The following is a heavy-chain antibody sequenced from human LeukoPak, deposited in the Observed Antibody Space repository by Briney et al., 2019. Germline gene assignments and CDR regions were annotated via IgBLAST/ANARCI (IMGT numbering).Heavy chain of an antibody. V-gene: IGHV3-30*04. D-gene: IGHD2-2*01. CDR3: ARDRDLGVVTPWCDY. Sequence: PGGSLRLSCAASGFTFSSYAMHWVRQAPGKGLGWVAVISYDGSNKYYADSVKGRFTISRDNSKNTLYLQMNSLRAEDTAVYYCARDRDLGVVTPWCDYWGQGVLVTVSS. CDR2: ISYDGSNK. CDR1: GFTFSSYA. J-gene: IGHJ4*02.